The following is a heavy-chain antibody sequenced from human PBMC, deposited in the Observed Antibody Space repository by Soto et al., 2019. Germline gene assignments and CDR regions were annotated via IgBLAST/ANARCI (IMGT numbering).Heavy chain of an antibody. CDR3: AQDRGWGVVSPSHDS. V-gene: IGHV3-23*01. D-gene: IGHD2-21*01. CDR1: EFTLRNFV. J-gene: IGHJ4*02. CDR2: IRATGGQT. Sequence: EVQLLESGGGVVQPGGSLRLSCAASEFTLRNFVMSWFGKAPGRGWEGVSAIRATGGQTFYADSVKGRFTISRDNSKNMLYLQIDSLRDEDTALYFCAQDRGWGVVSPSHDSWGQGTLVTVSS.